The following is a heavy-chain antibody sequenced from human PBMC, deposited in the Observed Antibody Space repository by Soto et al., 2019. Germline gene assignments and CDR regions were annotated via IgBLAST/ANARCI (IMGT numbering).Heavy chain of an antibody. Sequence: QVQLQQWGAGLLKPSETLSLTCAVYGGSFSGYYWSWIRHPPGKGLEWIGEINHSGSTNYNPSLKSRVTISVDTSKNQFSLKLSSVTAADTAVYYCARGGGFDPWGQGTLVTVSS. CDR2: INHSGST. V-gene: IGHV4-34*01. J-gene: IGHJ5*02. CDR1: GGSFSGYY. CDR3: ARGGGFDP.